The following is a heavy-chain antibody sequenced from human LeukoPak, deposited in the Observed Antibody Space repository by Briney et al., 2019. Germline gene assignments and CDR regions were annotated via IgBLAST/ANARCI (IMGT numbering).Heavy chain of an antibody. J-gene: IGHJ3*02. D-gene: IGHD3-16*01. Sequence: GGSLRLSCAAPGFTFSSYSMNWVRQAPGKGLEWVSSIISSSSYIYYADSVKGRFTISRDNAKNSLYLQMNSLRAEDTAVYYCARDGGGFPFEIWGQGTMVTVSS. CDR2: IISSSSYI. CDR1: GFTFSSYS. CDR3: ARDGGGFPFEI. V-gene: IGHV3-21*01.